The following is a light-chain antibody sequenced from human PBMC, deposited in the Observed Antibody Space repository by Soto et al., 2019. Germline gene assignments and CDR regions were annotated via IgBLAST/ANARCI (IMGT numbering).Light chain of an antibody. J-gene: IGKJ1*01. CDR1: QSIRTY. Sequence: DIQMTQSPSSLSASVGDRVTITCRASQSIRTYLNWYQQKPGKAPKFLIYAASTLQSGVPSRFSGSGSGTDFTLTISSLQPKDFATYYCQQTYRNPRTFGQETKVEIK. CDR3: QQTYRNPRT. V-gene: IGKV1-39*01. CDR2: AAS.